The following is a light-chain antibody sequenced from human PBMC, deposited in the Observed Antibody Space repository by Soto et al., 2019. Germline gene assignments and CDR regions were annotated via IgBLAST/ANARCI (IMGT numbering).Light chain of an antibody. CDR1: QSISTY. V-gene: IGKV1-39*01. CDR2: DAS. Sequence: DIQMTQSPSSLSASVGNRVTITCRASQSISTYLNWYQKKPGKAPNLLIYDASRLQSGVPSRFSGSGGGTDFTLSISSVQPEELATYVCQQSYMDAITVGAGTRLALK. J-gene: IGKJ5*01. CDR3: QQSYMDAIT.